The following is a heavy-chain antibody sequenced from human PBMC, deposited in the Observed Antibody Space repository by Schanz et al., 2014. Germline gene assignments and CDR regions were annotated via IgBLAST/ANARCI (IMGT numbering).Heavy chain of an antibody. V-gene: IGHV1-2*06. Sequence: QVQLVQSGSEFRKPGASVKVSCKASGHPFTAYSMHWVRQAPGQGLEWMGRINPNSGGTNYAENFQGRVTMTRDTSTSTVYMELSRLTSDDTALYYCARDGHSSIWDSYYFYGLDVWGQGTTVTVSS. CDR2: INPNSGGT. CDR1: GHPFTAYS. J-gene: IGHJ6*02. D-gene: IGHD6-13*01. CDR3: ARDGHSSIWDSYYFYGLDV.